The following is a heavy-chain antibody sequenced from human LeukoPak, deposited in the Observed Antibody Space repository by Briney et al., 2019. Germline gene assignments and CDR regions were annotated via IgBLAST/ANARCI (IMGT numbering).Heavy chain of an antibody. D-gene: IGHD3-22*01. CDR2: IYYSGST. Sequence: SETLSLTCSVSGGSLSTYYWSWIRQPPGKGLEWIGYIYYSGSTNYNPSLKSRVTISVDTSKNQFSLRLSSVTAAGTAVYYCARVTGYMIEDYFDYWGQGTLVTVSS. CDR1: GGSLSTYY. J-gene: IGHJ4*02. V-gene: IGHV4-59*01. CDR3: ARVTGYMIEDYFDY.